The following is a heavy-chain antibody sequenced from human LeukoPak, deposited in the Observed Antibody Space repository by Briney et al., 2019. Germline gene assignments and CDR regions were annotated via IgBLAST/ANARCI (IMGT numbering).Heavy chain of an antibody. CDR1: GFTFSAYA. J-gene: IGHJ4*02. CDR3: AKELIRMTVAGTFGY. Sequence: PGGSLRLSCAASGFTFSAYAMSWVRQAPGKGLEWVSTFSDTDTGTYYADSVKGRFTISGDTSKNTLYVQMSGLSAEDRAIYYCAKELIRMTVAGTFGYWGQGALVTVSS. D-gene: IGHD6-19*01. V-gene: IGHV3-23*01. CDR2: FSDTDTGT.